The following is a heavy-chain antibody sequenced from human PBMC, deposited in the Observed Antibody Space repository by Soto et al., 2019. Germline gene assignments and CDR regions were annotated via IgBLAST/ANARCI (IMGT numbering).Heavy chain of an antibody. D-gene: IGHD6-13*01. CDR3: ARDRYSSSWYFDY. CDR2: IYYSGST. V-gene: IGHV4-59*01. Sequence: SETLSLTCTVSGGSISSYYWSWIRQPPGKGLEWIGYIYYSGSTNYNPSLKSRVTISVDTSKNQFSLKLSSVTAADTAVYYCARDRYSSSWYFDYWGQGTLVTVSS. J-gene: IGHJ4*02. CDR1: GGSISSYY.